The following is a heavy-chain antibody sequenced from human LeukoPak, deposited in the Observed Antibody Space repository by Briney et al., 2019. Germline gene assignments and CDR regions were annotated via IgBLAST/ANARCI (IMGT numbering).Heavy chain of an antibody. CDR2: INPKNGGT. J-gene: IGHJ4*02. V-gene: IGHV1-2*02. D-gene: IGHD3-10*01. CDR1: GYTFTESY. Sequence: GGSVTVSCKASGYTFTESYMHWVRQAPGEGVEGRGWINPKNGGTNYAQTFQGRLTITSATSISTAYMELNSLRSDDTAVYYCARDGRLTIFVRGIITEGSPPKYWGQGTLVTASS. CDR3: ARDGRLTIFVRGIITEGSPPKY.